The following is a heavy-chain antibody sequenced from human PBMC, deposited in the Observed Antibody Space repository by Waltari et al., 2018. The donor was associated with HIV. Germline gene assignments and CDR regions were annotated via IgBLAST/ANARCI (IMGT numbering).Heavy chain of an antibody. CDR3: AKSQGSGTYYYGMDV. CDR1: GFTFSSYA. D-gene: IGHD3-10*01. J-gene: IGHJ6*02. CDR2: ISGSGGST. Sequence: DVQLLESGGGLVQPGGYLRLSCAASGFTFSSYAMRGVRQAPGKGVEWVSAISGSGGSTYYADSVKGRFTISRDNSKNTLYLQMNSLRAEDTAVYYCAKSQGSGTYYYGMDVWGQGTTVTVSS. V-gene: IGHV3-23*01.